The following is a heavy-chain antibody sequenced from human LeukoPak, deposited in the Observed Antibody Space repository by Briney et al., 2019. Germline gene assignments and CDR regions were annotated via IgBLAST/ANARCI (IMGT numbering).Heavy chain of an antibody. V-gene: IGHV3-30*02. CDR2: IRYDGTRT. CDR1: GFTFDSYG. D-gene: IGHD3-10*01. Sequence: PGGSLRLSCAASGFTFDSYGMHWVRQAPGKGLEWVTFIRYDGTRTYYADSVKGRFTISRDNSNNTLFLQMYSLRPEDTAMYFCARSYYGSHSYYPVGDSWGQGTLVTVSS. CDR3: ARSYYGSHSYYPVGDS. J-gene: IGHJ4*02.